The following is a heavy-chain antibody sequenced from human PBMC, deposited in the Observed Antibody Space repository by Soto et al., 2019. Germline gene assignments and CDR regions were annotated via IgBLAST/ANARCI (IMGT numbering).Heavy chain of an antibody. CDR2: TSKDDSSK. J-gene: IGHJ4*02. V-gene: IGHV3-30*18. CDR3: AKQLDDGGWYDY. Sequence: QVHLVESGGGVVQPGRSLRLSCAASGFAFRNYGMHWVRQAPGKGLEWVAVTSKDDSSKYYADSVRGRFTISRDNSKNTVLLQMDSLRGDESGVYYCAKQLDDGGWYDYWGQGTLVTVSS. CDR1: GFAFRNYG. D-gene: IGHD4-17*01.